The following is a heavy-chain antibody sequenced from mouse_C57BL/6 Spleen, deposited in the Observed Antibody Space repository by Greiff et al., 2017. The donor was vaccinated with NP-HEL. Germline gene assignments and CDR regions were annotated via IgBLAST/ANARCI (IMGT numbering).Heavy chain of an antibody. D-gene: IGHD2-1*01. Sequence: VQLQQPGAELVKPGASVKLSCKASGYTFTSYWMHWVKQRPGRGLEWIGRIDPNSGGTKYNEKFKSKATLTVDKPSSTAYMQLSSLTSEDSAVYDCAREDYGNYVYFDVWGTGTTVTVSS. CDR2: IDPNSGGT. CDR1: GYTFTSYW. CDR3: AREDYGNYVYFDV. J-gene: IGHJ1*03. V-gene: IGHV1-72*01.